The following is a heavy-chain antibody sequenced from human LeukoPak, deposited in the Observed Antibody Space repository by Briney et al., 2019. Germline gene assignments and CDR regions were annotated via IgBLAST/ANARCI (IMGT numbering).Heavy chain of an antibody. CDR1: GYSFTNFW. J-gene: IGHJ4*02. V-gene: IGHV5-51*01. Sequence: GESLKIFWKGSGYSFTNFWIGWVRQMPGKGLEWMGIIYPGDSYTRYSPSFQGQVPISILVDKSISTAYLQWSSLKASDTAMYYCARRSWALNPELLWFGEGPYYFDYWGQGTLVTVSS. CDR2: IYPGDSYT. CDR3: ARRSWALNPELLWFGEGPYYFDY. D-gene: IGHD3-10*01.